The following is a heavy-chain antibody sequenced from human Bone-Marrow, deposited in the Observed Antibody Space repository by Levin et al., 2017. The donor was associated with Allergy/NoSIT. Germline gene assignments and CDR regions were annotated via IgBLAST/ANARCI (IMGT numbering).Heavy chain of an antibody. J-gene: IGHJ3*02. CDR3: ARDDAFDI. CDR2: IYSGGST. V-gene: IGHV3-66*01. CDR1: GFTVSSNY. Sequence: PGESLKISCAASGFTVSSNYMSWVRQAPGKGLEWVSVIYSGGSTYYADSVKGRFTISRDNSKNTLYLQMNSLRAEDTAVYYCARDDAFDIWGQGTMVTVSS.